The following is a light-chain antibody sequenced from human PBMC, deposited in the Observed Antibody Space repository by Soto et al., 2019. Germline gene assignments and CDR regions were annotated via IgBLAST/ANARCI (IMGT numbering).Light chain of an antibody. V-gene: IGKV1-39*01. Sequence: DIQMTQSPSSLSASVGDRVTITCRASQTIIRYLNWYQQKPGRAPNLLIYAASSLQSGVPSRFSGSVSGTEFTLTISRLQSEDFATYFCQQSYSTLFSFGPGTKVEIK. J-gene: IGKJ3*01. CDR2: AAS. CDR3: QQSYSTLFS. CDR1: QTIIRY.